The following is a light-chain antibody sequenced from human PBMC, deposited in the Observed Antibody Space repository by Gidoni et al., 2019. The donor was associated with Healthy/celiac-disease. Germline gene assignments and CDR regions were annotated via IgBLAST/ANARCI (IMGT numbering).Light chain of an antibody. CDR1: PSVSSY. CDR3: QQRSNWQT. J-gene: IGKJ1*01. Sequence: EIVLTQSPATLSLSPGERATLSCRDSPSVSSYLAWYQQKPGQAPRLLIYDASNRATGIPARFSGSGSGTDFTLTISSLEPEDFAVYYCQQRSNWQTFGQGTKVEIK. V-gene: IGKV3-11*01. CDR2: DAS.